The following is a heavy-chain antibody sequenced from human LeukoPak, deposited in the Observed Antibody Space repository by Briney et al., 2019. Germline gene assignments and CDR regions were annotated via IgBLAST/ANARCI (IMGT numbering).Heavy chain of an antibody. V-gene: IGHV1-2*02. D-gene: IGHD3-16*02. J-gene: IGHJ4*02. Sequence: ASVKVSCKASGYTFTGFYMHWVRQAPGQGLEWIGWINPNSGGTNYAQKFQGRVTMTRDTSISTAYMELSRLRSDDTAVYYCAREGDYDYVWGSYRPPGLGYWGQGTLVTVSS. CDR1: GYTFTGFY. CDR2: INPNSGGT. CDR3: AREGDYDYVWGSYRPPGLGY.